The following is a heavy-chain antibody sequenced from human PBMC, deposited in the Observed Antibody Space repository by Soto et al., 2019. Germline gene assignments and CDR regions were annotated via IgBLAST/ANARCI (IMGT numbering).Heavy chain of an antibody. V-gene: IGHV1-69*06. CDR3: ASCSFFDSSGYRNPPLFDY. CDR2: IIPIFGTA. CDR1: GGTFSSYA. J-gene: IGHJ4*02. Sequence: ASVKVSCKASGGTFSSYAISWVRQAPGQGLEWMGGIIPIFGTANYAQKFQGRVTITADKSTSTAYMELSSLRSEDTAVYYCASCSFFDSSGYRNPPLFDYWGKGTLVTASS. D-gene: IGHD3-22*01.